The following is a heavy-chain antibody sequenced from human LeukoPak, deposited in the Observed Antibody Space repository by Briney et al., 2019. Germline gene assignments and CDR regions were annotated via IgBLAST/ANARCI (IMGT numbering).Heavy chain of an antibody. J-gene: IGHJ4*02. D-gene: IGHD7-27*01. Sequence: GGSLKLSCAASKFIFSDYYMSGIRQAPGKGLEWVSYISGSGDTIYYADSVKGRFTISRDNARNSLYLQMNSLRAEDTAVYYCARAWGSADYWGQGTLVTVSS. CDR2: ISGSGDTI. V-gene: IGHV3-11*01. CDR1: KFIFSDYY. CDR3: ARAWGSADY.